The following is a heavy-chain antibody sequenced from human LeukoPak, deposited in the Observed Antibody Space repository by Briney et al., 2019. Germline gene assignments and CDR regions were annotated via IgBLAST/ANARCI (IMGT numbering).Heavy chain of an antibody. V-gene: IGHV1-46*01. CDR1: GYTFTSYY. D-gene: IGHD2-21*02. CDR2: INPSGGST. Sequence: ASVKVSCKASGYTFTSYYMHWVRQAPGQGLEWMGIINPSGGSTSYAQKFQGRVTMTRDTSTSTVYMELSSLRSEDTAVYYCASDPAVVVVTAMGDYYYYGMDVWGQGTTVTVSS. CDR3: ASDPAVVVVTAMGDYYYYGMDV. J-gene: IGHJ6*02.